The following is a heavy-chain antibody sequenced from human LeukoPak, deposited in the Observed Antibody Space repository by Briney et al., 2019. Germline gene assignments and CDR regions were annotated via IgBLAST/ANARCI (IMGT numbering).Heavy chain of an antibody. CDR3: ATNGDYVDYFDY. J-gene: IGHJ4*02. CDR1: GFTFSSYA. V-gene: IGHV3-30-3*01. D-gene: IGHD4-17*01. CDR2: ISYDGSNE. Sequence: PGRSLRLSCAASGFTFSSYAMHWVRQAPGKGLEWVAVISYDGSNEYYADSVKGRFTISRDNSKNTLYLQMNSLRAEDTAVYYCATNGDYVDYFDYWGQGTLVTVSS.